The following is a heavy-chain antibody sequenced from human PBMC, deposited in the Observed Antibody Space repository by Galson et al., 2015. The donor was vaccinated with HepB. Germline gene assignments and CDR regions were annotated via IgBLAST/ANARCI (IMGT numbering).Heavy chain of an antibody. CDR1: GYTLTELS. D-gene: IGHD2-15*01. Sequence: SVKVSCKVSGYTLTELSMHWVRQAPGKGLEWMGGFDPEDGETIYAQKFQGRVTMTEDTSTDTAYMELSSLRSEDTAVYYCATVGGFVNSVATTIDVWGQGTLVTVSS. V-gene: IGHV1-24*01. CDR2: FDPEDGET. J-gene: IGHJ5*02. CDR3: ATVGGFVNSVATTIDV.